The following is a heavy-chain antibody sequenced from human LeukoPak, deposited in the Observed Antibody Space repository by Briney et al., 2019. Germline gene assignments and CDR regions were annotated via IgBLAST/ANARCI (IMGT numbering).Heavy chain of an antibody. V-gene: IGHV1-46*01. CDR2: INPSGGST. J-gene: IGHJ6*02. CDR1: GYTFTSYY. D-gene: IGHD6-6*01. Sequence: GASVKVSCKASGYTFTSYYMHWVRQAPGQGLEWMGIINPSGGSTSYAQKFQGRVTMTRDTSTSTAYMELSSLRSEDTAVYYCARSDEYSSSSRYSGMDVWGQGTTVTVSS. CDR3: ARSDEYSSSSRYSGMDV.